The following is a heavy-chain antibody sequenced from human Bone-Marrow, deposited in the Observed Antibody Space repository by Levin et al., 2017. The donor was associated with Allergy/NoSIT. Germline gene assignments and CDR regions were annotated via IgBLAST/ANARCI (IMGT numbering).Heavy chain of an antibody. CDR2: IYPGDSDT. CDR1: RYSFTTYW. Sequence: GESLKISCKGSRYSFTTYWIGWVRQMPGKGLEWMGIIYPGDSDTRYSPSFQGQVTISADKSISTAYLQWSSLKASDTAMYYCARLLRITGTTSGAFDIWGQGTMVTVSS. D-gene: IGHD1-20*01. CDR3: ARLLRITGTTSGAFDI. J-gene: IGHJ3*02. V-gene: IGHV5-51*01.